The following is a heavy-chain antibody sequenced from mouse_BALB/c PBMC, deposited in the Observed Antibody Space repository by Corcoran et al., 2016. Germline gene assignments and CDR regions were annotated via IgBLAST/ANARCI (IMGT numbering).Heavy chain of an antibody. J-gene: IGHJ1*01. D-gene: IGHD4-1*01. CDR2: IKSDSSTI. V-gene: IGHV4-1*02. Sequence: EVKLLESGGGLVQPGGSLKLSCAASGFAFSGYWMGWVRQAPGKGLEWSGEIKSDSSTINYTPSLNDKFIISKDNARNTLYLQMSKVTSEDTALYYCARNWNWYFELWGAGTTVTFSS. CDR1: GFAFSGYW. CDR3: ARNWNWYFEL.